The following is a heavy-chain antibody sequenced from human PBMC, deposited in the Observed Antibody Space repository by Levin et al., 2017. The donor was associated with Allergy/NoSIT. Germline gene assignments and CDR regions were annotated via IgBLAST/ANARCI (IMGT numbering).Heavy chain of an antibody. J-gene: IGHJ5*02. CDR3: ARRVVSSGYYIDWFDP. CDR2: IIPIFGTA. V-gene: IGHV1-69*13. D-gene: IGHD3-22*01. Sequence: SVKVSCKASGGTFSSYAISWVRQAPGQGLEWMGGIIPIFGTANYAQKFQGRVTITADESTSTAYMELSSLRSEDTAVYYCARRVVSSGYYIDWFDPWGQGTLVTVSS. CDR1: GGTFSSYA.